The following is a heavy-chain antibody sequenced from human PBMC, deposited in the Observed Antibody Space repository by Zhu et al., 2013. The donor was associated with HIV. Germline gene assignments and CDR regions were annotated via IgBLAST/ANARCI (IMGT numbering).Heavy chain of an antibody. CDR1: GYTFSDHY. CDR2: INPNSGGT. Sequence: QVQLVQSGAEVKRPGASVKVSCKTSGYTFSDHYLHWVRQAPGQGLEWMGWINPNSGGTNYAQKFQGRVTMTRDTSISTAYMELSRLRSDDTAVYYCARASGSTYYFDYWGQGTLVTVSS. CDR3: ARASGSTYYFDY. D-gene: IGHD7-27*01. V-gene: IGHV1-2*02. J-gene: IGHJ4*02.